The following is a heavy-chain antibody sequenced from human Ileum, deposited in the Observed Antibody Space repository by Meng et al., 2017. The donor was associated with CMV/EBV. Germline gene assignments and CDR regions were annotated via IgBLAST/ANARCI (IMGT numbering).Heavy chain of an antibody. CDR2: IHHDGSNK. V-gene: IGHV3-30*02. CDR3: AKDPGRYCSSTSCSDC. D-gene: IGHD2-2*01. J-gene: IGHJ4*02. CDR1: GFSFSSYG. Sequence: GESLKISCAASGFSFSSYGVHWVRQAPCKGLEWVTFIHHDGSNKTYTDSVKGRFTISRDNSKNTLYLHMSSLRAEDTAVYYCAKDPGRYCSSTSCSDCWGQGTLVTVSS.